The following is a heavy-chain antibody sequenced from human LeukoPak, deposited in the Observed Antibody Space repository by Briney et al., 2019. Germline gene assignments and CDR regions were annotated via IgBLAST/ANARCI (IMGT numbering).Heavy chain of an antibody. V-gene: IGHV3-30*04. J-gene: IGHJ4*02. D-gene: IGHD3-22*01. CDR2: ISYDGSNK. CDR1: GFTFSSYA. CDR3: AKFDVRYGYYDSSGYYAPFDY. Sequence: GGSLRLSCAASGFTFSSYAMHWVRQAPGKGLEWVAVISYDGSNKYYADSVKGRFTISRDNSKNTLYLQMNSLRAEDTAVYYCAKFDVRYGYYDSSGYYAPFDYWGQGTLVTVSS.